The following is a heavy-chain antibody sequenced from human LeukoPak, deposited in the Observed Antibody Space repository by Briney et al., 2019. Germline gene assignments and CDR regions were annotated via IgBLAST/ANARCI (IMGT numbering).Heavy chain of an antibody. Sequence: ASVKVSCKASGYTFTNYLIHWVRQAPGQGLEWVGTINPNGDATNYAQKFQGRVTMTEDTSTSTVCMELTSLTSEDTAVYYCAKAAYGDYAGAFDIWGQGTMVIVSS. J-gene: IGHJ3*02. V-gene: IGHV1-46*01. CDR2: INPNGDAT. CDR3: AKAAYGDYAGAFDI. CDR1: GYTFTNYL. D-gene: IGHD4-17*01.